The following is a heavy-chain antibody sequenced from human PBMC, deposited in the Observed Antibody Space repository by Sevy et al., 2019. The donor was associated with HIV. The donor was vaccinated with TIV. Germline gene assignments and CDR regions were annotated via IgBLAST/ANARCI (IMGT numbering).Heavy chain of an antibody. CDR1: GFTFSNAW. J-gene: IGHJ6*02. V-gene: IGHV3-15*01. Sequence: GGSLRLSCAASGFTFSNAWMSWVRQAPGKGLEWVGRIKSKTDGGTTDYAAPVKGRFTISRDDSKNTLYLQMNSLKTEDTAVYNCTTGRFGELLNGMDVWGQGTTVTVSS. CDR3: TTGRFGELLNGMDV. CDR2: IKSKTDGGTT. D-gene: IGHD3-10*01.